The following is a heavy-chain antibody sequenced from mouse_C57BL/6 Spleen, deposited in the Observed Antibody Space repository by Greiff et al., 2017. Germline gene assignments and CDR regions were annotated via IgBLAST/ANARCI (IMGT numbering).Heavy chain of an antibody. CDR3: ARPARSYWYFEV. Sequence: EVKLVESGGGLVKPGGSLKLSCAASGFTFSDYGMHWVRQAPEKGLEWVAYISSGSSTIYYADTVKGRFTISGDNAKNTLFLQMPSLRSEDTAMYYCARPARSYWYFEVWGTGTTVTVSS. CDR1: GFTFSDYG. V-gene: IGHV5-17*01. CDR2: ISSGSSTI. J-gene: IGHJ1*03. D-gene: IGHD1-1*01.